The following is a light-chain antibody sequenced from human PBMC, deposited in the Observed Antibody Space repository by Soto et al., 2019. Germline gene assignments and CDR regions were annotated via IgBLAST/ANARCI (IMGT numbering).Light chain of an antibody. J-gene: IGLJ1*01. CDR1: SSDVAFYNH. CDR3: SSFAGSYTSLYV. Sequence: ALTQPASVSGSPGQSITISCTGTSSDVAFYNHVSWYQQHPGKAPKLLIYEVNNRPSGVSHRFSGSKSGNTASLTISGLQAEDEADYYCSSFAGSYTSLYVFGTGTKVTV. CDR2: EVN. V-gene: IGLV2-14*01.